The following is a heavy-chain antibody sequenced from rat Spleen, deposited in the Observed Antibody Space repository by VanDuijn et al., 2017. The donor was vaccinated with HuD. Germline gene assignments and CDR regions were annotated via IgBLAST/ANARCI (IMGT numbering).Heavy chain of an antibody. CDR1: GFTFSSFP. CDR3: AIQYVYYGSKSSNWFAY. J-gene: IGHJ3*01. Sequence: EVQLVESGGGLVQPGRSLKLSCAASGFTFSSFPMAWVRQAPKKGLEWVASISPSGGRIYYRDSVKGRFTISRDNSKTTLYLQMDSLRSEDTATYYFAIQYVYYGSKSSNWFAYWGQGTLVTVSS. D-gene: IGHD1-6*01. V-gene: IGHV5-25*01. CDR2: ISPSGGRI.